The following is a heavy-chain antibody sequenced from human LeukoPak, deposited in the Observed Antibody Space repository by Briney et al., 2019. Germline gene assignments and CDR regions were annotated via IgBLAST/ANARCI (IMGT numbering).Heavy chain of an antibody. J-gene: IGHJ4*02. CDR2: IRSKSNSYAT. CDR1: GFTFSDSS. Sequence: PGGSLRLSCAASGFTFSDSSIHWVRQASGKGLEWVGRIRSKSNSYATAYAASLKGRFTISRDDSKNTAYLQMNSLKTEDTAVYYCSRRFRKDDGSGYVDYWGQGTLVTVSS. D-gene: IGHD3-22*01. CDR3: SRRFRKDDGSGYVDY. V-gene: IGHV3-73*01.